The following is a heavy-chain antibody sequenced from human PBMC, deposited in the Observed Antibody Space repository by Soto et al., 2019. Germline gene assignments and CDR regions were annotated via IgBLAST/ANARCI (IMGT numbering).Heavy chain of an antibody. CDR2: ISHSGNT. D-gene: IGHD2-15*01. J-gene: IGHJ4*02. Sequence: SETLSLTCAVSGGSIISGYWSWIRQPPGKGLEWIGYISHSGNTNYNPSVKSRVTLSVDTPKNQFSLRLSSVTTADTAVYYCAGLRGYAGSPIDYWGQGTLVTVSS. CDR1: GGSIISGY. CDR3: AGLRGYAGSPIDY. V-gene: IGHV4-59*01.